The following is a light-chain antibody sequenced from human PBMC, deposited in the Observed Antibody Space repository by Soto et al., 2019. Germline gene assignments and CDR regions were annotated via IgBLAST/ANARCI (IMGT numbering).Light chain of an antibody. CDR3: QLYDGSAPRGT. Sequence: EVVLTQSPGTLSLSPGARATLSCRASQSVNDNHLAWYQQKGGQAPRLLIYGASTRSTGVPERFSGSGIGTAYILIINRLEPEDFALYYCQLYDGSAPRGTFGPGTIVEI. J-gene: IGKJ3*01. V-gene: IGKV3-20*01. CDR1: QSVNDNH. CDR2: GAS.